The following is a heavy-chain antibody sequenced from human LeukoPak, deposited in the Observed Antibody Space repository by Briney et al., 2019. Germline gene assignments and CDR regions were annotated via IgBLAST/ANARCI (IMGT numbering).Heavy chain of an antibody. CDR3: ARVGRTLRSGRYGNY. Sequence: GASVKVSCKASGYTFTGYYMHWVRQASGQGLEWRGWINPNSGGTNYAQKFQGRVTMTRDTSISTAYMELSRLRSDDTAVYYCARVGRTLRSGRYGNYWGQGTLVTVSS. CDR1: GYTFTGYY. CDR2: INPNSGGT. V-gene: IGHV1-2*02. D-gene: IGHD1-26*01. J-gene: IGHJ4*02.